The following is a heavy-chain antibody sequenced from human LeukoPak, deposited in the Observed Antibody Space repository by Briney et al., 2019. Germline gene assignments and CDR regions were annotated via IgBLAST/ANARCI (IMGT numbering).Heavy chain of an antibody. CDR1: GFTFDDYA. CDR2: ISWNSGII. CDR3: ARSQYYYDSRGYPFDY. Sequence: GGSLRLSCVASGFTFDDYAMHWVRQAPGKGLEWVSGISWNSGIIYYADSVKGRFTISRDNAKNSLYLQMNSLRAEDTALYYCARSQYYYDSRGYPFDYWGQGTLVTVSS. D-gene: IGHD3-22*01. J-gene: IGHJ4*02. V-gene: IGHV3-9*01.